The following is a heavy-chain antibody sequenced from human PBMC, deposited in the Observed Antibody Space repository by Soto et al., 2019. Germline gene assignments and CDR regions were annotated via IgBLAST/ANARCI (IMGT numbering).Heavy chain of an antibody. V-gene: IGHV3-11*01. CDR1: GFTFSDYY. CDR3: AREDAYVVAAIRSGWPRGVEAFDI. J-gene: IGHJ3*02. D-gene: IGHD2-15*01. Sequence: QVQLVESGGGLVKPGGSLRLSCAASGFTFSDYYMSWIRQAPGKGLEWVSYISSSGSTIYYADSVKGRFTISRDNAKKSLYLQMNSLRAEDTAVYYCAREDAYVVAAIRSGWPRGVEAFDIWGQGTMVTVSS. CDR2: ISSSGSTI.